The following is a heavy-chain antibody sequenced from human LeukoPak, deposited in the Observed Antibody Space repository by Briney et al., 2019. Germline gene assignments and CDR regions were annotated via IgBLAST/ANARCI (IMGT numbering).Heavy chain of an antibody. CDR2: IYYSGST. CDR3: ARDWGPWDDSSGYYYSYAFDI. J-gene: IGHJ3*02. V-gene: IGHV4-59*01. Sequence: PSETLSLTCTVSNGSISSYYWTWIRQPPGKELEWIGYIYYSGSTNYNPSLKSRVTISVDTSKNQFSLKLSSVTAADTAVYYCARDWGPWDDSSGYYYSYAFDIWGQGTMVTVSS. D-gene: IGHD3-22*01. CDR1: NGSISSYY.